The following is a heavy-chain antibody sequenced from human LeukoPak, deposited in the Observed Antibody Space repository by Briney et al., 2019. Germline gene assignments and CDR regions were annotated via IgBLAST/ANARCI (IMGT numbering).Heavy chain of an antibody. CDR2: ISSSSSYI. Sequence: GGSLRLSCAASGFTFSSYSMNWVRQAPGKGLEWVSSISSSSSYIYYADSVKGRFTISRDNAKNSLYLQMNSLRAEDTAVYYCARDHRYCGGDCYLPEYFQHWGQGTLVTVSS. V-gene: IGHV3-21*01. J-gene: IGHJ1*01. CDR3: ARDHRYCGGDCYLPEYFQH. D-gene: IGHD2-21*02. CDR1: GFTFSSYS.